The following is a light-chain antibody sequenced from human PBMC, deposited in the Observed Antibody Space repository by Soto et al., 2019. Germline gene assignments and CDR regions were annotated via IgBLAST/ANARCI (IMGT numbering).Light chain of an antibody. CDR2: EDT. Sequence: QSALAQPASVSGSGGQSITISCSGTSSGVGFFNRVSWYQQHPGEAPKLIIYEDTKRPSGVSNRFSGSKSGNAASLTISGLRAEDEAYYYCCSFAGSNTVIFGGGTKLPVL. CDR3: CSFAGSNTVI. CDR1: SSGVGFFNR. V-gene: IGLV2-23*01. J-gene: IGLJ2*01.